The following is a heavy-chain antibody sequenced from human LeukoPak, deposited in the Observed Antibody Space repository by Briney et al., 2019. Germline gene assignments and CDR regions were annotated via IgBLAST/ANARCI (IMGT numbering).Heavy chain of an antibody. CDR2: ISGSGGST. V-gene: IGHV3-23*01. J-gene: IGHJ4*02. Sequence: GGSLRLSCAASGFTFSSYAMSWVRQAPGKGLEWVSAISGSGGSTYYADSVKGRFTISRDNSKNTLYLQMNSRRAEDTAVYYCAKDTRIAVALADYWGQGTLVTVSS. CDR1: GFTFSSYA. CDR3: AKDTRIAVALADY. D-gene: IGHD6-19*01.